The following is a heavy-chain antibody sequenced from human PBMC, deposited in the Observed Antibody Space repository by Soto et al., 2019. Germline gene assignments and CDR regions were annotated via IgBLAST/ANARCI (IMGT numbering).Heavy chain of an antibody. V-gene: IGHV3-48*02. CDR2: ISSSSTI. D-gene: IGHD6-6*01. CDR3: ARPVPRHDAFDI. CDR1: GFTFSSYS. Sequence: PGGSLSLSCAASGFTFSSYSMNWVRQAPGKGLEWLSYISSSSTIYYADSVKGRFTISRDNAKNSLYLQMNSLRDEDTAVYYCARPVPRHDAFDIWGQGTMVTVSS. J-gene: IGHJ3*02.